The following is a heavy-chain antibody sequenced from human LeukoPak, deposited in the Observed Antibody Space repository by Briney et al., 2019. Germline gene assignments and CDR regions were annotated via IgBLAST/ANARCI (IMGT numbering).Heavy chain of an antibody. Sequence: GGSLRLSCAASGFTLSSYAMSWVRQAPGKGLEWVSAISGSGGSTYYADSVKGRFTISRDNSENTLYLQMNSLRAEDTAVYYCAKPLYYYDSSGYLGYWGQGTLVTVSS. D-gene: IGHD3-22*01. CDR2: ISGSGGST. CDR1: GFTLSSYA. V-gene: IGHV3-23*01. J-gene: IGHJ4*02. CDR3: AKPLYYYDSSGYLGY.